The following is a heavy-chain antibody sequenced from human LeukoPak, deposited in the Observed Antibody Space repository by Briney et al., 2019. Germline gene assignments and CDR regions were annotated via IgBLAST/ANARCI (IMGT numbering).Heavy chain of an antibody. D-gene: IGHD1-26*01. V-gene: IGHV7-4-1*02. CDR1: GYTFTSYA. CDR3: ARDSAVGARGEDAFDI. J-gene: IGHJ3*02. Sequence: GASVKVSCKASGYTFTSYAMNWVRQAPGQGLEWMGWINTNTGNPTYAQGFTGRFVFSLDTSVSTAYLQISSLKAEDTAVYYCARDSAVGARGEDAFDIWGQGTMVTVSS. CDR2: INTNTGNP.